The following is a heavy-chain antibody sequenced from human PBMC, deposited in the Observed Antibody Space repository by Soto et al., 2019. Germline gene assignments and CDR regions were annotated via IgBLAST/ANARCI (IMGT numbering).Heavy chain of an antibody. Sequence: GGSLRLSCAASGFTFSSYAMYWVRQAPGKGLEWVSGISGSGGSTYDADSVKGRFTISRDNFKNTLYLQMNSLRAEDTAVYYCAKDRAGPWFGASHPGYSGQGTLVTVSS. V-gene: IGHV3-23*01. CDR2: ISGSGGST. CDR1: GFTFSSYA. J-gene: IGHJ4*02. D-gene: IGHD3-10*01. CDR3: AKDRAGPWFGASHPGY.